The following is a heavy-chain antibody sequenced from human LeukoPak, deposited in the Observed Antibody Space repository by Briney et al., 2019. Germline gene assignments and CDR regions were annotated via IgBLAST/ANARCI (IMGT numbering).Heavy chain of an antibody. CDR2: ISSSSSTI. Sequence: GGSLRLSCVASGFTFSTYSMNWVRQAPGKGLEWVSYISSSSSTIYYADSVKGRFTISRDNAKNSLYLQMNSLRAEDTAVYYCARLHPNSYGNYFDYWGQGTLVTVSS. D-gene: IGHD5-18*01. CDR3: ARLHPNSYGNYFDY. J-gene: IGHJ4*02. CDR1: GFTFSTYS. V-gene: IGHV3-48*01.